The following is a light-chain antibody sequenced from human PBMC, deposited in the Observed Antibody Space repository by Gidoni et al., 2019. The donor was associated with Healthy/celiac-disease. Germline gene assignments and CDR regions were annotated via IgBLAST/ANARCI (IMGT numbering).Light chain of an antibody. V-gene: IGLV2-14*01. CDR3: SSYTSSSTPYV. Sequence: CTGTSSDVGGYNYVSWYQQHPGKAPKLMIYEVSNRPSGVSNRFSGSKSGNTASLTISGLQAEDEADYYCSSYTSSSTPYVFGTGTKVTVL. J-gene: IGLJ1*01. CDR2: EVS. CDR1: SSDVGGYNY.